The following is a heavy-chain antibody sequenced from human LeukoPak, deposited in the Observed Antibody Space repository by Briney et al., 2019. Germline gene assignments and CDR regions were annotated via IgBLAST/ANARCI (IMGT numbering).Heavy chain of an antibody. CDR1: GFTFSSYG. CDR3: AAPLRYLDWLSREGAFDI. D-gene: IGHD3-9*01. CDR2: IRYDGSNK. J-gene: IGHJ3*02. Sequence: PGGSLRLSCAASGFTFSSYGMHWVRQAPGKGLEWVAFIRYDGSNKYYADSVKGRFTISRDNSKNTLYLQMNSLRAEDTAVYYCAAPLRYLDWLSREGAFDIWGQGTMVTVSS. V-gene: IGHV3-30*02.